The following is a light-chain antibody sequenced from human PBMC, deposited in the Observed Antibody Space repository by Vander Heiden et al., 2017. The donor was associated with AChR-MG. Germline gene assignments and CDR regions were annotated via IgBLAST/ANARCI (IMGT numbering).Light chain of an antibody. Sequence: IVLTQSPGTLSLSPGETVTISCRASQIISSNYLAWYQHRPGQAPTLLIYGASIRATGIPARFSGSGSGTDFTLTISRLESEDFAVYYCHQYGSSPRTFGQGTRVEI. CDR3: HQYGSSPRT. J-gene: IGKJ1*01. V-gene: IGKV3-20*01. CDR1: QIISSNY. CDR2: GAS.